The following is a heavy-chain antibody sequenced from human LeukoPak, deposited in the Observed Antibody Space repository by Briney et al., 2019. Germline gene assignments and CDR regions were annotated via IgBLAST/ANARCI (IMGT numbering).Heavy chain of an antibody. V-gene: IGHV3-53*01. CDR3: ARDDPQVPAAGVLAS. CDR1: GFTVSDNY. D-gene: IGHD6-13*01. Sequence: PGGSLRLSCAASGFTVSDNYMSWVRQAPGKGLEWVSVMYSRGDTYYADSVKGRFTFSRDISKNTLYLQMNGLRTEDTAMYYSARDDPQVPAAGVLASWGQGTLVTVSS. CDR2: MYSRGDT. J-gene: IGHJ5*02.